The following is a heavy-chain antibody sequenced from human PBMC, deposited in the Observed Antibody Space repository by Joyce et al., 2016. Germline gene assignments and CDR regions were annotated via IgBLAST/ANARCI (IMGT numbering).Heavy chain of an antibody. V-gene: IGHV3-30*03. J-gene: IGHJ6*02. Sequence: QVHLVESGGGVVQSGRSLRLSCEVSGFTFNSYAMYWVRQAPGRGLEWVAVISNDGGNTYYADSLKGRFTVSRDNSKNTLYLQMNSLRTEDTAVYFCARDFDNHDFWSGFGYYNGLDVWGLGTTVIVSS. CDR2: ISNDGGNT. CDR1: GFTFNSYA. D-gene: IGHD3-3*01. CDR3: ARDFDNHDFWSGFGYYNGLDV.